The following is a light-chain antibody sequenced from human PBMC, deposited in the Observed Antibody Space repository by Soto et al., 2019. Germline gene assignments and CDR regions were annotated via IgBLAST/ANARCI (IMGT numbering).Light chain of an antibody. V-gene: IGKV3-20*01. CDR2: GAS. Sequence: ETVLTQSPGTLSLSPGERAILSCRASQSVSSTYLAWYQQKPGQAPRLLIYGASSRATGIPARFSGSGSGTDFTLTINSLQSEDFAIYYCQHYANWPLTFGGGTKVDIK. J-gene: IGKJ4*01. CDR3: QHYANWPLT. CDR1: QSVSSTY.